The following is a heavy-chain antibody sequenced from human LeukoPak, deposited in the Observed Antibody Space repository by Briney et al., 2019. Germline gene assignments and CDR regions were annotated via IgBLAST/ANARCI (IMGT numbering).Heavy chain of an antibody. D-gene: IGHD3-10*01. J-gene: IGHJ5*02. V-gene: IGHV4-61*02. Sequence: SQTLSLTCTASGGSISSGSYYWSWIRQPAGKGLEWIGRIYTSGSTNYNPSLKRRVTMSVDTSKNQFSLKLSSVTAADTAVYYCARDPTKDYYGSWFDPWGQGTLVTVSS. CDR1: GGSISSGSYY. CDR2: IYTSGST. CDR3: ARDPTKDYYGSWFDP.